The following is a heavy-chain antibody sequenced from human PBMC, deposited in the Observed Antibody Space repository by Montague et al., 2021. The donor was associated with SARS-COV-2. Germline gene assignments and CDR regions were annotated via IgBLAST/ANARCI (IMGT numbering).Heavy chain of an antibody. CDR1: GGPISGSSYY. CDR3: ARREYSYGWGD. D-gene: IGHD5-18*01. J-gene: IGHJ4*02. V-gene: IGHV4-39*01. Sequence: SETLSLTCTVTGGPISGSSYYWGWIRQSPGKGLEWIASVDNSGTTYYSPSLKSRLTISVDTSKNQFSLKLNSVTAADTALYYCARREYSYGWGDWGQGTLVTVSS. CDR2: VDNSGTT.